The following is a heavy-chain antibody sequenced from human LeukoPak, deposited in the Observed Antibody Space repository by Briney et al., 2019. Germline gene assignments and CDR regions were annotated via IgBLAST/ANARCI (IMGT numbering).Heavy chain of an antibody. CDR3: AKHIVVVPAAMAGYFDY. V-gene: IGHV3-23*01. CDR1: GFTFSSSA. D-gene: IGHD2-2*01. CDR2: ISGGGDNK. J-gene: IGHJ4*02. Sequence: GGSLRLSCAASGFTFSSSAMGWVRQAPGKGLEWVSGISGGGDNKYYGDSVKGRFTISRDNSKNTLYLQMNSLRAEDTAVYYCAKHIVVVPAAMAGYFDYWGQGTLVTVSS.